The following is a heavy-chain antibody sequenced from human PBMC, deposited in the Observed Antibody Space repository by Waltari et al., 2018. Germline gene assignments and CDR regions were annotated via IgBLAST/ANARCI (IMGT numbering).Heavy chain of an antibody. V-gene: IGHV1-2*06. Sequence: QVQLVQSGAEVKKPGASVKVSCKASGYTFTGYYMHWVRQAPGQGLEGMGRINPNSGGTNYAQKFQGRVTMTRDTSISTAYMELSRLRSDDTAVYYCARSSYAGGLVDAFDIWGQGTMVTVSS. D-gene: IGHD2-2*01. CDR1: GYTFTGYY. CDR3: ARSSYAGGLVDAFDI. J-gene: IGHJ3*02. CDR2: INPNSGGT.